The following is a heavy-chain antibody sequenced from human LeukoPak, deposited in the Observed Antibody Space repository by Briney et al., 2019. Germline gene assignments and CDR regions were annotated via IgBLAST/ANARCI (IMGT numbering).Heavy chain of an antibody. V-gene: IGHV3-30-3*02. CDR3: AKPIPGSPDLNAFDI. D-gene: IGHD3-10*01. CDR2: ISYDGSNK. J-gene: IGHJ3*02. Sequence: GGSLRLSCAASGFTFSSYAMHWVRQAPGKGLEWVAVISYDGSNKYYADSVKGRFTISRDNSKNTLYLEMNSLRAEDTALYYCAKPIPGSPDLNAFDIWGQGTMVTVSS. CDR1: GFTFSSYA.